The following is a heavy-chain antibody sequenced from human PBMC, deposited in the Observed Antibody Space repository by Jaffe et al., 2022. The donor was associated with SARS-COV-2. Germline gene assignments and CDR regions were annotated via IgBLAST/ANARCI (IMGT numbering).Heavy chain of an antibody. D-gene: IGHD3-22*01. J-gene: IGHJ6*02. CDR1: GYSFTSYW. V-gene: IGHV5-51*01. Sequence: EVQLVQSGAEVKKPGESLKISCKGSGYSFTSYWIGWVRQMPGKGLEWMGIIYPGDSDTRYSPSFQGQVTISADKSISTAYLQWSSLKASDTAMYYCARSAYYYDSSGYYGALRGYGMDVWGQGTTVTVSS. CDR3: ARSAYYYDSSGYYGALRGYGMDV. CDR2: IYPGDSDT.